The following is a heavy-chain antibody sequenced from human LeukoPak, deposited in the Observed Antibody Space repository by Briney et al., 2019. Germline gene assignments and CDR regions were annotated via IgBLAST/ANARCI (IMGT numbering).Heavy chain of an antibody. J-gene: IGHJ5*02. CDR2: ISGSGGST. CDR1: GFTFSSYA. D-gene: IGHD6-13*01. CDR3: AKAFLSGDNSSQAS. Sequence: GGSLRLSCAASGFTFSSYAMSWVRQAPGKGLEWVSAISGSGGSTYYADSVKGRFTISRDNSKNTLYLQMNSLRAEDTAVYYCAKAFLSGDNSSQASWGQGTLVTVSS. V-gene: IGHV3-23*01.